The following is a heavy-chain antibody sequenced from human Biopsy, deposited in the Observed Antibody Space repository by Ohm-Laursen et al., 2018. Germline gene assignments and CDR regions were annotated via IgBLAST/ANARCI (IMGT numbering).Heavy chain of an antibody. Sequence: SETLSLTCPVSGGSISSYYWSWIRQPPGKGLEWIGYIYYTGSTNYNPSLKIRVTISVDTSMNHLSLGLTSVTAADTAVYYCARHAPSYSGSYWRYFDLWGRGTLVTVSS. CDR1: GGSISSYY. V-gene: IGHV4-59*08. J-gene: IGHJ2*01. CDR2: IYYTGST. D-gene: IGHD1-26*01. CDR3: ARHAPSYSGSYWRYFDL.